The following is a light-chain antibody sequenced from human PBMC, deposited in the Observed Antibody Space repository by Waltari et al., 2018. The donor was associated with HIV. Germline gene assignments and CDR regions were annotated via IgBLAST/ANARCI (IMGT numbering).Light chain of an antibody. CDR2: KAS. Sequence: DIQMTQSPSPLSASVGDTVTITCRASQSIISWLAWYQQKPAKAPKLLIYKASSLESGVPSRVSGSGSGTEFTLTISSLQPDDFATYYCQQYNGSPYTFGQGTKLEIK. V-gene: IGKV1-5*03. CDR1: QSIISW. J-gene: IGKJ2*01. CDR3: QQYNGSPYT.